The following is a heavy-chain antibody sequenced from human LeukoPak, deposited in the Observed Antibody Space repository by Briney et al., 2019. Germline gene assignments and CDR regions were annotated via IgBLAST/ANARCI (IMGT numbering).Heavy chain of an antibody. J-gene: IGHJ4*02. CDR3: ARAGRLVVVPAAIVY. CDR1: GYTFTGYY. V-gene: IGHV1-2*02. Sequence: GASVKVSCKASGYTFTGYYMHWVRQAPGQGLEWMGWINPNSGGTNYAQKFQGRVTMTRDTSISTAYMELSRLRSDDTAVYYCARAGRLVVVPAAIVYWGQGTLATVSS. CDR2: INPNSGGT. D-gene: IGHD2-2*02.